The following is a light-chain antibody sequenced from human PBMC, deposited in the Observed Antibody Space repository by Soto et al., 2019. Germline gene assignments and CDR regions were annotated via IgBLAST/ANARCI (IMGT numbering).Light chain of an antibody. Sequence: QSVLTQPRSVSGSPEQSVTISCTGTSSDVGGYNYVSWYQLHPGKAPKLMIYDVSKRPSGVPDRFSGSKSGNTASLTISGLQAEDEADYYCCSYAGSYSYVVFGGGTKLTVL. CDR3: CSYAGSYSYVV. V-gene: IGLV2-11*01. J-gene: IGLJ2*01. CDR1: SSDVGGYNY. CDR2: DVS.